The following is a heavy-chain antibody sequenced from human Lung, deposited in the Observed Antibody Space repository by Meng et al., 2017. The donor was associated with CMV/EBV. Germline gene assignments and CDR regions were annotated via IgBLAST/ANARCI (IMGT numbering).Heavy chain of an antibody. Sequence: ASVKVSCKASGYTFTGYYMHWVRQAPGQGLEWMGWINPNSGGTNYAQKFQGRVTMTRDTSISTAYMELSRLRSDDTAVYYCAREMNVYYDFWSGYYPHPDYYYYGMDVWGQGTTVTVSS. V-gene: IGHV1-2*02. CDR2: INPNSGGT. CDR3: AREMNVYYDFWSGYYPHPDYYYYGMDV. CDR1: GYTFTGYY. J-gene: IGHJ6*02. D-gene: IGHD3-3*01.